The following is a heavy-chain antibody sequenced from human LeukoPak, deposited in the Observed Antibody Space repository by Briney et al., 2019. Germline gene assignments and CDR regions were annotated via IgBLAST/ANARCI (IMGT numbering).Heavy chain of an antibody. CDR2: ISSSSSTI. J-gene: IGHJ5*02. D-gene: IGHD5-24*01. Sequence: TGGSLRLSCAASGFTFSSYSMNWVRQAPGKGLEWVSYISSSSSTIYYADSVRGRFTISRDNAQTSLYLQMDSLRAEDTAVYYCARASNPWLQLTWGQGTLVTVSS. CDR1: GFTFSSYS. CDR3: ARASNPWLQLT. V-gene: IGHV3-48*04.